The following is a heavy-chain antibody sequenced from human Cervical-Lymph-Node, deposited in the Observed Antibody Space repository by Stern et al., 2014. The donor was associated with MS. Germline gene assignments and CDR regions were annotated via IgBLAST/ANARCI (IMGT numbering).Heavy chain of an antibody. V-gene: IGHV3-30-3*01. CDR1: AFTFSNYD. CDR3: ARGSFRWYSTYYFDY. D-gene: IGHD4-23*01. J-gene: IGHJ4*02. CDR2: ISYDGSNK. Sequence: VHLVESGGGVVQPGRSLRLSCAASAFTFSNYDMHWVRQAPGRGLKWVAIISYDGSNKYYADSVKGRFTISRDNSKDTLYLQMNSLRTEDTSMYYCARGSFRWYSTYYFDYWGQGTLVTVSS.